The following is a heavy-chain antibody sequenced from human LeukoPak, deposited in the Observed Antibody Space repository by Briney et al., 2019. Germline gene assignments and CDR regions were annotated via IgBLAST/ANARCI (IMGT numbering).Heavy chain of an antibody. Sequence: SETLSLTCAVYGGSFSGYYWSWIRQPPGKGLEWIGEINHSGSTNYNPSLKSRVTISVDTSKNQFSLKLSSVTAADTAVYYCARTPGRGRFDPWGQGTLVTVSS. CDR2: INHSGST. CDR3: ARTPGRGRFDP. D-gene: IGHD1-26*01. J-gene: IGHJ5*02. V-gene: IGHV4-34*01. CDR1: GGSFSGYY.